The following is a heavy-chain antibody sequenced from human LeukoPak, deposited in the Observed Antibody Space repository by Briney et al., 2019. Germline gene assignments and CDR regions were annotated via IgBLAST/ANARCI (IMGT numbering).Heavy chain of an antibody. V-gene: IGHV4-4*02. J-gene: IGHJ4*02. CDR2: IYHSGST. Sequence: PSGTLSLTCAVSGGSISSSNWWSWVRQPPGKGLEWIGEIYHSGSTNYNPSLKSRVTISVDKSKNQFSLKLSSVTAADTAVYYCARWRVTSSLRVTFDYWGQGTLVTVSS. CDR1: GGSISSSNW. D-gene: IGHD2-2*01. CDR3: ARWRVTSSLRVTFDY.